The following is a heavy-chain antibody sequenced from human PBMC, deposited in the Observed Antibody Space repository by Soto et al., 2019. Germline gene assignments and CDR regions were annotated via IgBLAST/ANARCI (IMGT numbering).Heavy chain of an antibody. D-gene: IGHD6-13*01. V-gene: IGHV3-30*04. J-gene: IGHJ3*02. Sequence: GGSLRLSCAASGFTFSSYAMHWVRQAPGKGLEWVAVISYDGSNKYYADSVKGRFTISRDNSKNTLYLQMNSLRAEDTAVYYCARAGSSSSWHDAFDIWGQGTMVTVSS. CDR3: ARAGSSSSWHDAFDI. CDR1: GFTFSSYA. CDR2: ISYDGSNK.